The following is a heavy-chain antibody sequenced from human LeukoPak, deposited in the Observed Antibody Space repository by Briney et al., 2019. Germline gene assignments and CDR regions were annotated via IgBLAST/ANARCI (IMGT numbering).Heavy chain of an antibody. Sequence: SETLSLTCAVYGGSFSGYYWSWIRQPPGKGLEWIGEINHSGSTNYNPSLKSRVTISVDTSKNQFSLKLSSVTAADTAVYYCASPLLTDVYFYGYWGQGILVTVSS. CDR1: GGSFSGYY. CDR3: ASPLLTDVYFYGY. J-gene: IGHJ4*02. CDR2: INHSGST. V-gene: IGHV4-34*01. D-gene: IGHD3-3*01.